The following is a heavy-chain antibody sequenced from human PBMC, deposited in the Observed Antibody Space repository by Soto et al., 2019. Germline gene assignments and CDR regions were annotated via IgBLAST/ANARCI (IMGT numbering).Heavy chain of an antibody. D-gene: IGHD3-3*01. CDR1: GYTFTSYA. J-gene: IGHJ4*02. CDR2: INAGNGNT. Sequence: QVQLVQSGAEVKKPGASVKVSCKASGYTFTSYAMHWVHQAPGQRLEWMGWINAGNGNTKYSQKFQGRVTITRDTSASTAYMELSSLRSEDTAVYYCARGWGDYDFWSGYPDFDYWGQGTLVTVSS. V-gene: IGHV1-3*01. CDR3: ARGWGDYDFWSGYPDFDY.